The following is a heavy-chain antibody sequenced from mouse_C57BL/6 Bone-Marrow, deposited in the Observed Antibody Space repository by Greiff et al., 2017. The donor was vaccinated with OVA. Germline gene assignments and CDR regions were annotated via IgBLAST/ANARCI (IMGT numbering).Heavy chain of an antibody. J-gene: IGHJ4*01. CDR2: IWGGGST. CDR1: GFSLTSYG. CDR3: AKRDGYYPYYYAMDY. D-gene: IGHD2-3*01. V-gene: IGHV2-9*01. Sequence: QVQLMESGPGLVAPSQSLSITCTVSGFSLTSYGVDWVRQPPGKGLEWLGVIWGGGSTNYTTALMSRLSISKDHSKSHVFLKINNRQTDDTAMYYCAKRDGYYPYYYAMDYWGQGTSVTVSS.